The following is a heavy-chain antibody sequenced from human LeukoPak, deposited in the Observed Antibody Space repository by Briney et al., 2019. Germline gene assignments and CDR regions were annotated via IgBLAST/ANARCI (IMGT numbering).Heavy chain of an antibody. V-gene: IGHV1-2*02. CDR2: INPNSGGT. CDR3: ARGVGRLRFELQYYFDY. J-gene: IGHJ4*02. D-gene: IGHD5-12*01. CDR1: GYTFTGYL. Sequence: GASVKVSCKTSGYTFTGYLIHWVRQAPGQGLEWMGWINPNSGGTNYAQKFQGRVNMTRDMSTSTVYMELSSLRSEDTAVYYCARGVGRLRFELQYYFDYWGQGTLVTVSS.